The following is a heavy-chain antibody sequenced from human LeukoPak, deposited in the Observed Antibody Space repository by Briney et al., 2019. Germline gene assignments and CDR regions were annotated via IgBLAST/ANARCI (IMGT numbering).Heavy chain of an antibody. J-gene: IGHJ4*02. Sequence: SETLSLTCTVSGGSISSHYWSWIRQPPGKGLDWIGYIYYSGSTNYNPSLKSRVTISVDTSKNQFSLKLSSVTAADTAVYYCARGGYYDSSGYDYWGQGTLVTVSS. CDR3: ARGGYYDSSGYDY. CDR2: IYYSGST. D-gene: IGHD3-22*01. V-gene: IGHV4-59*11. CDR1: GGSISSHY.